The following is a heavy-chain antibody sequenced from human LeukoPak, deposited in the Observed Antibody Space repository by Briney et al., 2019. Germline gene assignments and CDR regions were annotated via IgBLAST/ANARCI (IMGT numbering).Heavy chain of an antibody. V-gene: IGHV3-30*18. D-gene: IGHD3-3*01. CDR2: ISYDGSNK. CDR3: AKGYYDFWSGYYPYYFDY. CDR1: GFTFSSYG. J-gene: IGHJ4*02. Sequence: PGGSLRLSCAASGFTFSSYGMRWVRQAPGKGLEWVAVISYDGSNKYYADSVKGRFTISRDNSKNTLYLQMNSLRAEDTAVYYCAKGYYDFWSGYYPYYFDYWGQGTLVTVSS.